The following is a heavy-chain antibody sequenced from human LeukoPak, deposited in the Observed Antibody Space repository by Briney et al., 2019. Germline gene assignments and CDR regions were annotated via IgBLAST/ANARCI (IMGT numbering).Heavy chain of an antibody. V-gene: IGHV4-34*01. CDR1: GGSFSSYY. J-gene: IGHJ3*02. Sequence: PSETLPLTCTVFGGSFSSYYWSWIRQPPGKGLEWIGEINHSGSTNYNPSLKSRVTISVDTSKNQFSLKLSSVTAADTAVYYCARRWRGSSLYIGELDNWGQGTLVTVSS. CDR2: INHSGST. CDR3: ARRWRGSSLYIGELDN. D-gene: IGHD6-19*01.